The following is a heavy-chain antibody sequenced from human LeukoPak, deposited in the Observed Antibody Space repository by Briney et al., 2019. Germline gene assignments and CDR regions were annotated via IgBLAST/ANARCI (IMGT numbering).Heavy chain of an antibody. CDR2: IRNKAFGGAT. CDR3: SRRGGYYYMDV. CDR1: GFTFGDDA. V-gene: IGHV3-49*04. Sequence: GGSLRLSCTASGFTFGDDAVSWVRQAPGKGLEWAGFIRNKAFGGATDYAASVKGRFTISRDDSKGIAYLQMNSLETEDTAVYYCSRRGGYYYMDVWGRGTTVTVSS. D-gene: IGHD3-10*01. J-gene: IGHJ6*03.